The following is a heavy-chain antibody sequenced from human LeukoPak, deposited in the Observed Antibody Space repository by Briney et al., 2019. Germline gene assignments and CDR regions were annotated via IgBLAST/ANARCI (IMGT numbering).Heavy chain of an antibody. J-gene: IGHJ4*02. CDR3: AKDFLVYYYDTSGYFWDY. CDR1: VVTFSNYP. D-gene: IGHD3-22*01. V-gene: IGHV3-23*01. CDR2: LTGSAGST. Sequence: GGSLRLSCADLVVTFSNYPMSLVRQAPGKGLEWVSSLTGSAGSTYYADSVKGRFTISRDNSKNTLYLQMNSLRAEDTAVYYCAKDFLVYYYDTSGYFWDYWGQGTLVTVSS.